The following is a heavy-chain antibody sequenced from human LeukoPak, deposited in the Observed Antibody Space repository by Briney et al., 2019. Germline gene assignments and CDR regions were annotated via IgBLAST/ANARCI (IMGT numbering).Heavy chain of an antibody. V-gene: IGHV5-51*01. Sequence: GESLKISCKGSGYSFTSYWIGWVRQMPGKGLEWMGIIYPGDSDTRYSPSFQGQVTISADKSISTAYLQWSSLKASDTAMYYCARYRTTMVRGEENWFDPWGQGTLVTVSS. J-gene: IGHJ5*02. D-gene: IGHD3-10*01. CDR1: GYSFTSYW. CDR2: IYPGDSDT. CDR3: ARYRTTMVRGEENWFDP.